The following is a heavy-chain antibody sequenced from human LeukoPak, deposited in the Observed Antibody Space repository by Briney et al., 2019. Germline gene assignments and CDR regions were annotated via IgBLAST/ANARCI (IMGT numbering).Heavy chain of an antibody. CDR2: IKSKTDGGTT. D-gene: IGHD3-22*01. V-gene: IGHV3-15*01. Sequence: PGGSLRLSFAAAGFTFCNAWMSWVRQAPGEGLGGVGRIKSKTDGGTTDFAAPVKGRFTISRDDSKNTLYLQMNSLKTEDTAVYYCTALYDSSGPDAFDIWGQGTMVTVSS. J-gene: IGHJ3*02. CDR1: GFTFCNAW. CDR3: TALYDSSGPDAFDI.